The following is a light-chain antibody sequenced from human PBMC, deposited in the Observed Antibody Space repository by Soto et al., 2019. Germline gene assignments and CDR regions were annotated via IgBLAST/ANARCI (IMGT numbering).Light chain of an antibody. CDR3: QHYHGWPIT. CDR1: QSVSSD. V-gene: IGKV3D-15*01. CDR2: GAS. Sequence: EIVMTQSPTTLSVSPGERATLSCRASQSVSSDLAWYHQKPGQDRRLLIYGASTRATGIPARFSGSGSGTEFTLTISSLQSEDFAVYYCQHYHGWPITFGQGTRVEI. J-gene: IGKJ5*01.